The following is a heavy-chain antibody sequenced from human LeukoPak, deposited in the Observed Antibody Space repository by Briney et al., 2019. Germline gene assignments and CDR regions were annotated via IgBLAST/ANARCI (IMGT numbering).Heavy chain of an antibody. J-gene: IGHJ4*02. Sequence: SETLSLTCAVSGGSISSSNWWSWVRQPPGKGLEWIGEIYHSGSTNYNPSLKSRVTISVDKSKNQFSLKLSSVTAADTAVYYCARNYKSGIAAAGTDYWGQGTLVTVSS. D-gene: IGHD6-13*01. V-gene: IGHV4-4*02. CDR1: GGSISSSNW. CDR3: ARNYKSGIAAAGTDY. CDR2: IYHSGST.